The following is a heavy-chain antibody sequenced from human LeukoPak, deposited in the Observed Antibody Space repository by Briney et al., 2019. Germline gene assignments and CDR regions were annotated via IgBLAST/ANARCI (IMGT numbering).Heavy chain of an antibody. CDR3: LKGGSYISNPFDY. Sequence: GGSPRLSCSASGFTFSHYAMHWVRQAPGKGLEYVSTINNNGGSAYYADSLKGRFTISRDNSKNTLFLQMSSLTAEDTAVYYCLKGGSYISNPFDYWGQGTLVTVSS. V-gene: IGHV3-64D*06. CDR2: INNNGGSA. J-gene: IGHJ4*02. CDR1: GFTFSHYA. D-gene: IGHD6-13*01.